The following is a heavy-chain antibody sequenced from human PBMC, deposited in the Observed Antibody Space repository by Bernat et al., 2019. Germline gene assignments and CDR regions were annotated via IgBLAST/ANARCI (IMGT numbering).Heavy chain of an antibody. Sequence: QVQLQESGPGLVKPSETLSLTCTVSGGSISSYYWSWIRQPPGKGLEWIGYIYYSGSTNYNPSLKSRVTISVDTSKNQFSLKLSSVTAADTDVYYCARKHSSSWSTYYYYYYMDVWGKGTTVTVSS. CDR3: ARKHSSSWSTYYYYYYMDV. CDR1: GGSISSYY. J-gene: IGHJ6*03. CDR2: IYYSGST. D-gene: IGHD6-13*01. V-gene: IGHV4-59*01.